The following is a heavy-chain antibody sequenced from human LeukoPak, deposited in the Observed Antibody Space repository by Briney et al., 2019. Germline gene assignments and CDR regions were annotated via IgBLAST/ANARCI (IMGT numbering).Heavy chain of an antibody. D-gene: IGHD3-16*02. J-gene: IGHJ4*02. CDR2: INSDGSST. V-gene: IGHV3-74*01. CDR3: ARDYDYVWGSYRSAFDY. Sequence: PGGSLRLSCAASGFTFSSYWMHWVRQAPGKGLVWVSRINSDGSSTSYADSVKGRFTISRDNAKNTLYLQMNSLRAEDTAVYYCARDYDYVWGSYRSAFDYWGQGTLVTVSS. CDR1: GFTFSSYW.